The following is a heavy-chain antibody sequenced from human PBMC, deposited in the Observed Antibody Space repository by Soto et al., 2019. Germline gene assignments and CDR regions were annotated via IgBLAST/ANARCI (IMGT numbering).Heavy chain of an antibody. CDR2: IIPIFGTA. V-gene: IGHV1-69*01. D-gene: IGHD3-22*01. Sequence: QVQLVQSGAEVKKPGSSVKVSCKASGGTFSSYAISWVRQAPGQGLEWMGGIIPIFGTANYAQKFQGRVTITADESTSTAYMELSSLRSEDTAVYYCARGVYYYDSSGYYPYYFDYWGQGTLVTVCS. J-gene: IGHJ4*02. CDR1: GGTFSSYA. CDR3: ARGVYYYDSSGYYPYYFDY.